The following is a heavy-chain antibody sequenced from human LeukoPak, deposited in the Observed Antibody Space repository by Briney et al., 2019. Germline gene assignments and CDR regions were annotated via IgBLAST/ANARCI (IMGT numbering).Heavy chain of an antibody. CDR3: ARDVPPVSRYFGPDY. D-gene: IGHD3-9*01. CDR1: GFTFTSYA. CDR2: ISNVGSHK. Sequence: GRSLRLSCAGSGFTFTSYAMHWVRPAPGKWLEWVAVISNVGSHKYYTDSVKGRFSISKDNSENTLYLQMNSLKTEDTAVYYCARDVPPVSRYFGPDYWGQGTLVTVSS. J-gene: IGHJ4*02. V-gene: IGHV3-30*04.